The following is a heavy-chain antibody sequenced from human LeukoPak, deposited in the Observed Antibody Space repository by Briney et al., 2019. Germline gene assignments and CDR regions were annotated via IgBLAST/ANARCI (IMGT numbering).Heavy chain of an antibody. J-gene: IGHJ4*02. D-gene: IGHD5-12*01. CDR3: ARDSGRRGYSGYDLFDY. CDR2: IIPILGIA. Sequence: SSVKVSCKASGGTFISYAISWVRQAPGQGLEWMGRIIPILGIANYAQKFQGRVTITADKSTSTAYMELSSLRSEDTAVYYCARDSGRRGYSGYDLFDYWGQGTLVTVSS. V-gene: IGHV1-69*04. CDR1: GGTFISYA.